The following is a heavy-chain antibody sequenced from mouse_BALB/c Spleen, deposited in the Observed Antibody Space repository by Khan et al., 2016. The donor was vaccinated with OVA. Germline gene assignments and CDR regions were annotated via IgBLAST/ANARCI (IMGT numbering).Heavy chain of an antibody. V-gene: IGHV1-9*01. CDR3: ARGNYYGSSSWFGY. CDR1: GYTFSSYW. J-gene: IGHJ3*01. CDR2: ILPGSGRN. D-gene: IGHD1-1*01. Sequence: QVQLQQSGAELMKPGASVKISCKATGYTFSSYWIEWVKQRPGHGLEWIGEILPGSGRNNYNEKFKGKATFTADTSSNTAYMELRSLTSKDSAVYYCARGNYYGSSSWFGYWGQGTLVTVSA.